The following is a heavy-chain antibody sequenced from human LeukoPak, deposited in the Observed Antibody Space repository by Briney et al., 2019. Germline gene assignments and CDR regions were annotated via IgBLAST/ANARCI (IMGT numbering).Heavy chain of an antibody. V-gene: IGHV3-30-3*01. Sequence: QPGGSLRLSCAASGFTFSNYAMSWVRQAPGKGLEWVAVISYDGSNKYYADSVKGRFTISRDNSKNTLYLQLNSLRAEDTAVYYCGIPVTKDDYYYNMDVWGQGTTVAVS. CDR2: ISYDGSNK. D-gene: IGHD4-17*01. CDR3: GIPVTKDDYYYNMDV. J-gene: IGHJ6*03. CDR1: GFTFSNYA.